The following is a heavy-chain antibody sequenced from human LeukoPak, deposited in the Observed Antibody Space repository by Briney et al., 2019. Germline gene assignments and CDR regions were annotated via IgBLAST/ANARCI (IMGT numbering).Heavy chain of an antibody. D-gene: IGHD6-13*01. CDR3: ARDTDEAAAGTGDY. CDR2: INPNSGGT. J-gene: IGHJ4*02. Sequence: ASVKVSCKASGYTFTGYYMHWVRQAPGQGLEWMGWINPNSGGTNYAQKFQGRVTMTRDTSISIAYMELSRLRSDDTAVYYCARDTDEAAAGTGDYWGQGTLVTVSS. V-gene: IGHV1-2*02. CDR1: GYTFTGYY.